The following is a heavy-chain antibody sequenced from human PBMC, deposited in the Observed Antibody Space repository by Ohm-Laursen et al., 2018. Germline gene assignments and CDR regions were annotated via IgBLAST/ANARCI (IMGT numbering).Heavy chain of an antibody. V-gene: IGHV3-7*01. J-gene: IGHJ2*01. D-gene: IGHD3-22*01. CDR1: GFTLARFW. CDR3: ARGDISGYWYFDL. CDR2: MNHDGSLI. Sequence: SLRLSCSASGFTLARFWMKWVRQTPGKGLEWVANMNHDGSLINYVDSVKGRFTISRDNAKNSLYLQMNSLRAEDTAVYYCARGDISGYWYFDLWGRGTLVTVSS.